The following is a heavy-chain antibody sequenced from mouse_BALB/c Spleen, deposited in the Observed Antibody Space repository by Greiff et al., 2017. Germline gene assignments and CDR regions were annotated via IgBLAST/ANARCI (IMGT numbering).Heavy chain of an antibody. CDR3: ARALDHTTATDAMDY. J-gene: IGHJ4*01. CDR1: GFTFSDYY. D-gene: IGHD1-2*01. Sequence: EVKLMESGGGLVKPGGSLKLSCAASGFTFSDYYMYWVRQTPEKRLEWVATISDGGSYTYYPDSVKGRFTISRDNAKNNLYLQMSSLKSEDTAMYYCARALDHTTATDAMDYWGQGTSVTVSS. V-gene: IGHV5-4*02. CDR2: ISDGGSYT.